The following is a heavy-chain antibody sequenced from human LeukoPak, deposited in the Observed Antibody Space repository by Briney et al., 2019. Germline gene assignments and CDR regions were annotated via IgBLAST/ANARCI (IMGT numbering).Heavy chain of an antibody. D-gene: IGHD2-2*01. Sequence: GASVKVSCKASGYTITGYYMRWVRQAPGQGLEWMGWINPNSGGTNYAQKFQGRVTMTRDTSISTAYMELSRLRSDDTAVYYCARERSSTISSYYYYYMDVWGKGPTVTVSS. J-gene: IGHJ6*03. CDR2: INPNSGGT. CDR1: GYTITGYY. V-gene: IGHV1-2*02. CDR3: ARERSSTISSYYYYYMDV.